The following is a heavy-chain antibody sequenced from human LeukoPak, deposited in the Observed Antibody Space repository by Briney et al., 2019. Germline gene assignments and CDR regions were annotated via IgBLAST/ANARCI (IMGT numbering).Heavy chain of an antibody. Sequence: GGSLRLSCAASGFTFSSYSMNWVRQAPGKGLEWVSSISSSSSYIYYADSVKGRFTISRDNAKNSLYLQMNSLRAEDTAVYYCARDRPYYYDSSGSYYYYYMDVWGKGTPVTVSS. V-gene: IGHV3-21*01. CDR1: GFTFSSYS. J-gene: IGHJ6*03. D-gene: IGHD3-22*01. CDR2: ISSSSSYI. CDR3: ARDRPYYYDSSGSYYYYYMDV.